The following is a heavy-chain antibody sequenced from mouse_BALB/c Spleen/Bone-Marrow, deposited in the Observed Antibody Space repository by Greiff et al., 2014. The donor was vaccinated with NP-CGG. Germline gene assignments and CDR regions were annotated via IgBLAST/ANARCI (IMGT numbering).Heavy chain of an antibody. CDR2: FHPFNDDT. Sequence: QVQLQQSGAEVVKPGASVKMSCKALGYTFTTYPIEWMKQNHGKSLEWIGNFHPFNDDTKYNGKFKDKAKLTVEKSSSTVYLEVSRLTSDDSAIYYCARKGPRNAMDYWGQGTSVTVSS. V-gene: IGHV1-47*01. D-gene: IGHD3-3*01. J-gene: IGHJ4*01. CDR3: ARKGPRNAMDY. CDR1: GYTFTTYP.